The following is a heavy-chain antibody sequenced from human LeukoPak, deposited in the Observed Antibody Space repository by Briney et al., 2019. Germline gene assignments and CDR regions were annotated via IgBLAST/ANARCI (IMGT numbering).Heavy chain of an antibody. D-gene: IGHD1-26*01. J-gene: IGHJ4*02. CDR2: ILNNGVST. Sequence: GGSLRLSCAASGFTFGTYAMTWVRQAPGMGLEWVSTILNNGVSTYHADSVKGRFTISRDNSKNTLYLQMDSLRADDTAVYYCARYSGSYYYPPAWDLWGQGTLVTVSS. CDR3: ARYSGSYYYPPAWDL. V-gene: IGHV3-23*01. CDR1: GFTFGTYA.